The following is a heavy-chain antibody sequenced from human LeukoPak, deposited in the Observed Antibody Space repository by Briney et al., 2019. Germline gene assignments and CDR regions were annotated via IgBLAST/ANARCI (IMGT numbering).Heavy chain of an antibody. V-gene: IGHV1-8*01. J-gene: IGHJ6*02. CDR3: ARGNHGDYALYYYYYGMDV. CDR1: GYTFTSYD. CDR2: MNPNSGNT. D-gene: IGHD4-17*01. Sequence: ASVKVPCKASGYTFTSYDINWVRQATGQGLEWMGWMNPNSGNTGYAQKFQGRVTMTRNTSISTAYMELSSLRSEDTAVYYCARGNHGDYALYYYYYGMDVWGQGTTVTVSS.